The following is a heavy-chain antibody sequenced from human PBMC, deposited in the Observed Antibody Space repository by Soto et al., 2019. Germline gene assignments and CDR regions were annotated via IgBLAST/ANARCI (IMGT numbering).Heavy chain of an antibody. CDR2: IHYSGKT. Sequence: PSETLSLTCTVSGGSITGYYWGWIRQPPGTGLEWIGYIHYSGKTNYNPSLKSRVTMSVDTSKNQFSLKLSSVTAADTAVYYCARGSDYGDSFDYWGQGTLVTVSS. V-gene: IGHV4-59*01. CDR1: GGSITGYY. CDR3: ARGSDYGDSFDY. D-gene: IGHD4-17*01. J-gene: IGHJ4*02.